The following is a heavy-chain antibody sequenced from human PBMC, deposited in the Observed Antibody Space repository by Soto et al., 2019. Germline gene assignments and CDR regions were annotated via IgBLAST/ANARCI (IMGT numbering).Heavy chain of an antibody. CDR2: IIPIFGTA. J-gene: IGHJ6*02. Sequence: QVQLVQSGAEVKKPGSSVKVSCKASGGTFSSYAISWVRQAPGQGLEWMGGIIPIFGTANYAQKFQGRVTITADESTSTAYMELSSLRSEDTAVYYCAKQIVPAANRYYYCYGMDVWGQGTTVTVSS. CDR1: GGTFSSYA. CDR3: AKQIVPAANRYYYCYGMDV. D-gene: IGHD2-2*01. V-gene: IGHV1-69*01.